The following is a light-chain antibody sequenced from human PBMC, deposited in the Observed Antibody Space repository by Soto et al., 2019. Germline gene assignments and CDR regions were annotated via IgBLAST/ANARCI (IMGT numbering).Light chain of an antibody. CDR1: QSLSSN. Sequence: EIVMTQSPATLSVSPGERVTLSCRASQSLSSNLAWYQQKPGQAPRLLIYGASTRATDIPARFSGSGSGTEFTLNISSLQSEDFAVYFCQQYNNWPLAFGQGTRLEI. V-gene: IGKV3-15*01. CDR3: QQYNNWPLA. J-gene: IGKJ5*01. CDR2: GAS.